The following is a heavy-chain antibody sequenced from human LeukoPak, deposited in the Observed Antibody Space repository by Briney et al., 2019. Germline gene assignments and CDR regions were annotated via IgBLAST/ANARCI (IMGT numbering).Heavy chain of an antibody. J-gene: IGHJ4*02. Sequence: ASVKVSCKASGYTFTSYGISWVRQAPGQGLEWMGWISAYNGNTNYAQKLQGRVTMTRDTSTSTVYMELSSLRSEDTAVYYCASGAGYSSSWYMDYWGQGTLVTVSS. D-gene: IGHD6-13*01. CDR1: GYTFTSYG. V-gene: IGHV1-18*01. CDR2: ISAYNGNT. CDR3: ASGAGYSSSWYMDY.